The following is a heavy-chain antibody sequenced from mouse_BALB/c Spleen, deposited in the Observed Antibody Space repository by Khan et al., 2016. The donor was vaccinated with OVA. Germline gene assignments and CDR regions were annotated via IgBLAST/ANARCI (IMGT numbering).Heavy chain of an antibody. CDR3: ARGGWDVFAY. Sequence: QIQLVQSGPELVKPGASVKMSCKASGYTFTDYVMNWVKQRNGQGLEWIGQIYPGSDSTYYNEKFKGRATLTADRSSSTAYMQLSNLTSEDSAVDFGARGGWDVFAYWGQGTLVTVSA. V-gene: IGHV1-77*01. CDR2: IYPGSDST. CDR1: GYTFTDYV. J-gene: IGHJ3*01. D-gene: IGHD4-1*01.